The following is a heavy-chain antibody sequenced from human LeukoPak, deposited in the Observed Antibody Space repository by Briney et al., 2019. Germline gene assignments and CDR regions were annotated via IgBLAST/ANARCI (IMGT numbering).Heavy chain of an antibody. CDR3: ARVPMQQLVYFDY. CDR2: INPNSGGT. V-gene: IGHV1-2*02. CDR1: GYTFTGYY. D-gene: IGHD6-13*01. Sequence: GASVKVSCKASGYTFTGYYMHWVRQAPGQGLEWMGWINPNSGGTNYAQKFQGRVTMTRDTSISTAYMELSRLSSDDTAVYYCARVPMQQLVYFDYWGQGTLVTVSS. J-gene: IGHJ4*01.